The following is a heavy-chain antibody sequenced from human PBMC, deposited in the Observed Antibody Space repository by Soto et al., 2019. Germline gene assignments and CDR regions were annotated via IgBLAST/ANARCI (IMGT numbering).Heavy chain of an antibody. Sequence: GGSLRLSCAASGFTFSSYAMSWVRQAPGKGLEWVSAISGSGGSTYYADSVKGRFTISRDNSRNTLYLQMNSLRAEDTAVYYCAKVGSSGWYPNYYYGMDVWGQGTTVTVSS. D-gene: IGHD6-19*01. CDR1: GFTFSSYA. J-gene: IGHJ6*02. CDR3: AKVGSSGWYPNYYYGMDV. V-gene: IGHV3-23*01. CDR2: ISGSGGST.